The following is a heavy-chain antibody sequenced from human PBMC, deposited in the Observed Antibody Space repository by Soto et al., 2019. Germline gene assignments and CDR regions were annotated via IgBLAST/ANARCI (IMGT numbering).Heavy chain of an antibody. CDR1: GFTFSSYS. D-gene: IGHD3-16*01. V-gene: IGHV3-21*01. Sequence: EVQLVESGGGLVKPGGSLRLSCAASGFTFSSYSMNWVRQAPGKGLEWVSSISSSSSYIYYADSVKGRFTISRDNAKNSLYLQMNSLRAEDTAVYYCAKSPLGYYYGMDVWGQGTTVTVSS. J-gene: IGHJ6*02. CDR2: ISSSSSYI. CDR3: AKSPLGYYYGMDV.